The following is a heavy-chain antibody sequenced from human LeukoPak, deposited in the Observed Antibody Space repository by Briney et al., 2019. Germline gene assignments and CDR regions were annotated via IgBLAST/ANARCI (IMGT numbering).Heavy chain of an antibody. Sequence: PGGSLRLSCAASGFTFSSYAMHWVRQAPGKGLEWVAVISYDGSNKYYADSVKGRFTISRDNSKNTLYLQMNSLRAEDTAVYYCAKVFVTALTTSAFDVWGQGTMVTVSS. D-gene: IGHD4-11*01. J-gene: IGHJ3*01. CDR3: AKVFVTALTTSAFDV. V-gene: IGHV3-30-3*01. CDR2: ISYDGSNK. CDR1: GFTFSSYA.